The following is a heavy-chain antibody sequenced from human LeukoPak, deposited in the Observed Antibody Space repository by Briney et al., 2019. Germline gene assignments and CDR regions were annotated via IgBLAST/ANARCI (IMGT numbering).Heavy chain of an antibody. CDR3: ARGSPIQLWADAFDI. CDR1: GGSLSGYY. Sequence: SETLSLTCAVYGGSLSGYYWGWIRQPPGKGLQWIGEVNHSGSTNYNPSLKSRVTISVDTSKNQFSLKLSSVTAADTAVYYCARGSPIQLWADAFDIWGQGTMVTVSS. V-gene: IGHV4-34*01. CDR2: VNHSGST. J-gene: IGHJ3*02. D-gene: IGHD5-18*01.